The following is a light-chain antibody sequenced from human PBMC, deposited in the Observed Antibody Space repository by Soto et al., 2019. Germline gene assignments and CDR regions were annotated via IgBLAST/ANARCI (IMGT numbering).Light chain of an antibody. Sequence: EVVLTQSPGTLSLSPRERATLSCRASQSVSGSDLAWYQQKPGQAPRLLISGVSNRATGTPDRFSGSGSGTDFTLTISSLEPEDFAVFYCHQYGISPPTFGPGTKVEI. CDR3: HQYGISPPT. J-gene: IGKJ1*01. CDR1: QSVSGSD. CDR2: GVS. V-gene: IGKV3-20*01.